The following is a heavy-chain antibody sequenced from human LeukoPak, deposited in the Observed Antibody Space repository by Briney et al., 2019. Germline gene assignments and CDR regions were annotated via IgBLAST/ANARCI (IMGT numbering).Heavy chain of an antibody. CDR2: INPHSGGS. Sequence: ASVKVSCKASGYTFTSYDINWVRQAPGQGLEWMGWINPHSGGSNYARKFRGRVIMTRDTSITTAFLDFSSLRSDDTAIYYCARDKTSLYNGNYAFWGQGTLVTVSS. D-gene: IGHD5-12*01. CDR3: ARDKTSLYNGNYAF. J-gene: IGHJ4*02. CDR1: GYTFTSYD. V-gene: IGHV1-2*02.